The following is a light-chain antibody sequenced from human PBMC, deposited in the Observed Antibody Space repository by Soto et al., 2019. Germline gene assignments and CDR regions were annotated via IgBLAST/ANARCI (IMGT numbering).Light chain of an antibody. J-gene: IGKJ4*01. CDR2: DAS. CDR1: QTVRNNY. V-gene: IGKV3-20*01. Sequence: EFVLTQSPGTLSLSPGERATLSCRASQTVRNNYLAWYQQKPGQAPRLLIYDASSRAPGIPDRFSAGGSGTDFTLAISILEPEDFAVYYCQQFSCYPLTFGGGSKEEIK. CDR3: QQFSCYPLT.